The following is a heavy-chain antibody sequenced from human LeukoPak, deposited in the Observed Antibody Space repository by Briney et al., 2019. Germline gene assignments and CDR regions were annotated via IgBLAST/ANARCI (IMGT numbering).Heavy chain of an antibody. D-gene: IGHD3-16*01. Sequence: SETLSLTCTFYGGSISSSSYYWGWIRQPPGKGLEWIGSIYYSGSTYYNPSLKSRVTISVDTSKNQFSLKLSSVTAADTAVYYCYVLPDYWGQGTLVTVSS. J-gene: IGHJ4*02. V-gene: IGHV4-39*01. CDR2: IYYSGST. CDR3: YVLPDY. CDR1: GGSISSSSYY.